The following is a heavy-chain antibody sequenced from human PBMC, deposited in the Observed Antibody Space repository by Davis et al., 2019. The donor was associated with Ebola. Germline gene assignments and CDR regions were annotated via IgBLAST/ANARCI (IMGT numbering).Heavy chain of an antibody. J-gene: IGHJ4*02. CDR3: ARDRGGSYPFDY. CDR2: ISAYNGNT. V-gene: IGHV1-18*01. CDR1: GGTFSSYA. Sequence: AASVKVSCKASGGTFSSYAISWVRQAPGQGLEWMGWISAYNGNTNYAQKLQGRVTMTTDTSTSTAYMELRSLRSDDTAVYYCARDRGGSYPFDYWGQGTLVTVSS. D-gene: IGHD1-26*01.